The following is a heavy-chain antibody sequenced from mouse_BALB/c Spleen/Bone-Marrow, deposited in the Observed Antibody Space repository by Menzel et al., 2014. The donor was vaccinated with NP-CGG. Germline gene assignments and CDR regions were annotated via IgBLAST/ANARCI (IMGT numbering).Heavy chain of an antibody. CDR2: INPSSGYT. CDR1: GYTFTSYT. D-gene: IGHD2-3*01. J-gene: IGHJ2*01. CDR3: ARRDGYR. V-gene: IGHV1-4*02. Sequence: VKVVESAAELARPGASVKMSCKASGYTFTSYTMHWVKQRPGQGLEWIGYINPSSGYTEYNQKFKDKTPLTADKSSSTAYMQLSSLTSEDSAVYYCARRDGYRWGQGTTLTVSS.